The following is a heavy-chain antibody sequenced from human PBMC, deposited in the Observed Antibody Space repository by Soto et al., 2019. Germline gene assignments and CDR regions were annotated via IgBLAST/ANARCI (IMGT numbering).Heavy chain of an antibody. CDR3: ARRGEIASWAFDI. CDR1: GFTFSSYG. Sequence: AVGSLKLSCAASGFTFSSYGMHWVRQAPGKGLEWVAVISYDGSNKYYADSVKGRFTISRDNAKNSLFLQMNSLRAEDTAVYYCARRGEIASWAFDIWGQGTMVTVSS. CDR2: ISYDGSNK. J-gene: IGHJ3*02. D-gene: IGHD3-16*01. V-gene: IGHV3-30*03.